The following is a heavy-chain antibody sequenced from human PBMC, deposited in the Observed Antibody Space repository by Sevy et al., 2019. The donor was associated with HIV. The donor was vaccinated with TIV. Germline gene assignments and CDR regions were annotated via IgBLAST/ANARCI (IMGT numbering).Heavy chain of an antibody. V-gene: IGHV3-7*03. Sequence: GGSLRLSCAASGFTFSSYWMTWVRQAPGKGLEWVANIKKDGSEKYYVDSVKGRFTISRDNAKKPLYLQMNSLRAEDTAVYYCARDCSSTSCLWGLDVWGQGTTVTVSS. CDR3: ARDCSSTSCLWGLDV. CDR1: GFTFSSYW. D-gene: IGHD2-2*01. CDR2: IKKDGSEK. J-gene: IGHJ6*02.